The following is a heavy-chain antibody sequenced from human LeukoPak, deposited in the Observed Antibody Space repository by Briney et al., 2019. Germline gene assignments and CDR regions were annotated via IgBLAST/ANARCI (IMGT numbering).Heavy chain of an antibody. Sequence: GGSLRLSCAASGFIFTTYTMTWVRQAPGKGLEWVSLIKSNTAYIYSADSLKGRFTISRDTAKNSLYPQMNSLRAEDTALYYCARGTLKAAATDFDYWGQGTLVTVSS. D-gene: IGHD6-13*01. CDR1: GFIFTTYT. CDR3: ARGTLKAAATDFDY. J-gene: IGHJ4*02. CDR2: IKSNTAYI. V-gene: IGHV3-21*04.